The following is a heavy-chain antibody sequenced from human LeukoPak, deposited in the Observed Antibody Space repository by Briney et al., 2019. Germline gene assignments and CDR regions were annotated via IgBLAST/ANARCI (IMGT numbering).Heavy chain of an antibody. D-gene: IGHD3-9*01. V-gene: IGHV4-34*01. J-gene: IGHJ3*02. Sequence: SETLSLTCAVYGGSFSGYYWSWIRQPPGKGLEWIGEINHSGSTNYNPSLKSRVTISVDTSKNQFSLKLSSVTAADTAVYYCARLIAVLRYFDWSPDAFDIWGQGTMVTVSS. CDR2: INHSGST. CDR3: ARLIAVLRYFDWSPDAFDI. CDR1: GGSFSGYY.